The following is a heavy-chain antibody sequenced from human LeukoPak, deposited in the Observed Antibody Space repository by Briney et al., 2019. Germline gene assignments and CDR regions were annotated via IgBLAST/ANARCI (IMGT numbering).Heavy chain of an antibody. J-gene: IGHJ1*01. Sequence: GGSLRLSCAASGFTFSSYAMSWVRQAPGKGLEWVSAISGSGGSTYYADSVKGRFTISRDNSKNTLYLQMNSLRAEDTAVYYCAKDPVFGYSSSLEYFQHWGQGTLVTVSS. CDR2: ISGSGGST. V-gene: IGHV3-23*01. D-gene: IGHD6-13*01. CDR1: GFTFSSYA. CDR3: AKDPVFGYSSSLEYFQH.